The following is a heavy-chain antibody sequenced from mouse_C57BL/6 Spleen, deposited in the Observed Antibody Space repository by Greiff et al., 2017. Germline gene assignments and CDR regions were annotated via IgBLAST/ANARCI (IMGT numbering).Heavy chain of an antibody. D-gene: IGHD2-3*01. CDR2: IYPSDSDT. CDR1: GYTFTSYW. Sequence: QVQLQQPGAELVRPGSSVKLSCKASGYTFTSYWMAWVKQRPGQGLEWIGNIYPSDSDTHYNPQFKAKATLTVDQSSNTAYMPLSILTSEDYAVYYCARLDGPAGFADWGQGTLVTVSA. J-gene: IGHJ3*01. CDR3: ARLDGPAGFAD. V-gene: IGHV1-61*01.